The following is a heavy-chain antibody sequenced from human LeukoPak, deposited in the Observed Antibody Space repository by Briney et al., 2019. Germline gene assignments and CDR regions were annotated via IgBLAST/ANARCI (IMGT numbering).Heavy chain of an antibody. D-gene: IGHD6-13*01. CDR3: AKAPIAAAGIYYFDY. CDR2: ISYDGSNK. Sequence: GGSLRLSCAASGFTFSSYGMHWVRQAPGKRLEWVAVISYDGSNKYYADSVKGRFTISRDNSKNTLYLQMNSLRAEDTAVYYCAKAPIAAAGIYYFDYWGQGTLVTVSS. CDR1: GFTFSSYG. J-gene: IGHJ4*02. V-gene: IGHV3-30*18.